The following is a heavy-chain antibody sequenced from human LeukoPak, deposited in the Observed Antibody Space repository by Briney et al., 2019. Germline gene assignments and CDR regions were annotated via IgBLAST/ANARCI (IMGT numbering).Heavy chain of an antibody. CDR1: GGSISSGDYY. J-gene: IGHJ4*02. CDR2: IYYSGST. D-gene: IGHD3-16*02. V-gene: IGHV4-30-4*01. CDR3: ARGTQYDYVWGSYRLGPFDY. Sequence: SETLSLTCTVSGGSISSGDYYWSWIRQPPGKGLEWIGYIYYSGSTYYNPSLKSRVTISVDTSKNQFSLKLSSVTAADTAVYYCARGTQYDYVWGSYRLGPFDYWGQGTLVTVSS.